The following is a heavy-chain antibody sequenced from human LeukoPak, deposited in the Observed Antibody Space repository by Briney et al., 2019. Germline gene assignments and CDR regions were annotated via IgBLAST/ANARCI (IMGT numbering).Heavy chain of an antibody. J-gene: IGHJ3*02. D-gene: IGHD3-3*01. CDR2: IYHSGST. CDR1: GYSISSGYY. V-gene: IGHV4-38-2*02. Sequence: SETLSLTCTVSGYSISSGYYWGWIRQPPGKGLEWIGSIYHSGSTYYNPSLKSRVTISVDTSKNQFSLKLSSVTAADTAVYYCARDGSVYDFWSGYYINAFDIWGQGTMVTVSS. CDR3: ARDGSVYDFWSGYYINAFDI.